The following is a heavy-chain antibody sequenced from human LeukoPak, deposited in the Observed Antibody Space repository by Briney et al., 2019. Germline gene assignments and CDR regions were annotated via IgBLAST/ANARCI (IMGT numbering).Heavy chain of an antibody. CDR2: ISSSSSYI. J-gene: IGHJ4*02. CDR3: ATDSSGTNYFDY. Sequence: GGPLRLSCAASGFTFNSAWVSWVRQAPGKGLEWFSSISSSSSYIYYADSVKGRFTISRDNAKNSLYLQMNSLRAEDTAVYYCATDSSGTNYFDYWGQGTLVTVSS. V-gene: IGHV3-21*01. D-gene: IGHD3-22*01. CDR1: GFTFNSAW.